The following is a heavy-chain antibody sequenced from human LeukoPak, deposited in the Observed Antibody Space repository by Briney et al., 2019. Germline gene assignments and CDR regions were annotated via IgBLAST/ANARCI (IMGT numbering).Heavy chain of an antibody. V-gene: IGHV3-48*03. CDR1: GFTFSSYE. D-gene: IGHD6-19*01. CDR3: SRESSGWNENY. J-gene: IGHJ4*02. CDR2: ISSSGSTI. Sequence: PGGSLRLSCAASGFTFSSYEMNCVRQAPGKGLEWISYISSSGSTIYYADSVKGRFTTSRDNAKNSLYLQMNSLRAEDTAVYYCSRESSGWNENYWGQGTLVTVSS.